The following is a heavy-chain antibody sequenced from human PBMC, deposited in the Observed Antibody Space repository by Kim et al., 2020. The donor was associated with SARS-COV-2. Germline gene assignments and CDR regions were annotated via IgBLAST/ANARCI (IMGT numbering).Heavy chain of an antibody. D-gene: IGHD6-13*01. CDR2: HYYSGST. CDR3: ARQRISIWYERWFDP. V-gene: IGHV4-39*01. CDR1: GGSISSSSYY. Sequence: SETLSLTCTVSGGSISSSSYYWGWIRQPPGKGLEWIGSHYYSGSTYYNPSLKSRVTISVDTSKNQFSLKLSSVTAADTAVYYCARQRISIWYERWFDPWGQGTLVTVSS. J-gene: IGHJ5*02.